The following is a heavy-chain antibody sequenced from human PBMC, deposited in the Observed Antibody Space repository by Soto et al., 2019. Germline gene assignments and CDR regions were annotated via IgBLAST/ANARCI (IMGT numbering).Heavy chain of an antibody. J-gene: IGHJ4*02. V-gene: IGHV1-69*02. Sequence: QVQLVQSGAEVKKPGSSVRVSCKASGGTFSSYTISWVRQAPGQGLEWMGRIIPILGIANYAQKFQGRVTITADKSTSTAYMELSSLRSEDTAVYYCAIPIRGDGYNYRYWGQGTLVTVSS. CDR1: GGTFSSYT. CDR2: IIPILGIA. D-gene: IGHD5-12*01. CDR3: AIPIRGDGYNYRY.